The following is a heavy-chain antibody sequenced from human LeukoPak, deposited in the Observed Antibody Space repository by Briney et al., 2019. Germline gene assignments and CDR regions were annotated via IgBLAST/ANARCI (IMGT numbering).Heavy chain of an antibody. Sequence: GGSLRLSCAGSGFIFSNYGMHWVRQAPGKGLEWVANIKQDGSEKYYVNSLKGRFTISRDNAKNSLYLQMNSLRAEDTAIYFCAREGDWNYEDFWGQGTLVTVSS. D-gene: IGHD1-7*01. CDR3: AREGDWNYEDF. V-gene: IGHV3-7*01. J-gene: IGHJ4*02. CDR2: IKQDGSEK. CDR1: GFIFSNYG.